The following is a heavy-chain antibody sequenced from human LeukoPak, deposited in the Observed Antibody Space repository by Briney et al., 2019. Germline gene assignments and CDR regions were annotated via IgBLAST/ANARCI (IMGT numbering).Heavy chain of an antibody. CDR1: GGSFSGYY. CDR2: INHSGST. CDR3: AGVVIAAAATHAEYFQH. J-gene: IGHJ1*01. V-gene: IGHV4-34*01. Sequence: SETLSLTCAVYGGSFSGYYWSWIRQPPGKGLEWIGEINHSGSTNYNPSLKSRVTISVDTSKNQFSLKLSSVTAADTAVYYCAGVVIAAAATHAEYFQHWGQGTLVTVSS. D-gene: IGHD6-13*01.